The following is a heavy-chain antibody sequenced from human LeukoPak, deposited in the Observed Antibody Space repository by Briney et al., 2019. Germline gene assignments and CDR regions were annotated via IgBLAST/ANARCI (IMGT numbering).Heavy chain of an antibody. D-gene: IGHD1-20*01. Sequence: SETLSLTCTVSSASMSNYYWTWIRQPAGKGLEWVGRIHSTGSTTYNPSLKSRVSLSLDTSKNQFSLKVTSVTAADTAVYYCARGHNWNDYFDPWGQGTLVTVSS. J-gene: IGHJ5*02. V-gene: IGHV4-4*07. CDR3: ARGHNWNDYFDP. CDR2: IHSTGST. CDR1: SASMSNYY.